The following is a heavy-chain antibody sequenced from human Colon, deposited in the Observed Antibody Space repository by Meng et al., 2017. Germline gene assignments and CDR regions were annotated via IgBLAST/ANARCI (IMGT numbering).Heavy chain of an antibody. CDR1: GYTFNGHY. CDR2: INPDSGGT. Sequence: GESLKISCKASGYTFNGHYVHWVRQAPGQGLEWMGWINPDSGGTSYAQNFQGRVTMTRDTSISTAYMDLTRLRSDDTAVYFCARGFQYLPRCNMDYWGQGTVVTVSS. CDR3: ARGFQYLPRCNMDY. V-gene: IGHV1-2*02. D-gene: IGHD2-15*01. J-gene: IGHJ4*02.